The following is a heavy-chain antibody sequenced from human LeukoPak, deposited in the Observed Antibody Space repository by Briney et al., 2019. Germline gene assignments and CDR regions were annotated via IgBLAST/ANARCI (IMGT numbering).Heavy chain of an antibody. CDR2: ISTYDGNT. V-gene: IGHV1-18*01. Sequence: ASVKVSCKTSGYTFTNYGISWVRQAPGQGLEWMGWISTYDGNTDFVQKFQGRLIMTKDTVTNTTYMELTGLRSDDTAVYYCARDLLDFWSAPAYLDYWGQGTLVTVSS. D-gene: IGHD3-3*01. J-gene: IGHJ4*02. CDR1: GYTFTNYG. CDR3: ARDLLDFWSAPAYLDY.